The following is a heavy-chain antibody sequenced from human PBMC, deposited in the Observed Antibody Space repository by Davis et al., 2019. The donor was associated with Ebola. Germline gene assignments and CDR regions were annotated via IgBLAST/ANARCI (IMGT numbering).Heavy chain of an antibody. Sequence: GGSLRLSCKGSGYSFTTHWIGWVRQIPGKGLEWMGILYPGDSDTRYSPSFQGQVTISADKSISTAYLQWSSLKASDTAMYYCARLLPYADLRRFYLDYWGQGTLVTVSS. CDR2: LYPGDSDT. J-gene: IGHJ4*02. CDR1: GYSFTTHW. D-gene: IGHD3/OR15-3a*01. V-gene: IGHV5-51*01. CDR3: ARLLPYADLRRFYLDY.